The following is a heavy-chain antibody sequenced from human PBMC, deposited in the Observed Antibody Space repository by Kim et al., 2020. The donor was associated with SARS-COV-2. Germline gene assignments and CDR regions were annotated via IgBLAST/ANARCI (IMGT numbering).Heavy chain of an antibody. CDR2: FDPEDGET. J-gene: IGHJ6*02. Sequence: ASVKVSCKVSGYTLTELSMHWVRQAPGKGLEWMGGFDPEDGETIYAQKFQGRVTMTEDTSTDTAYMELSSLRSEDTAVYYCATDPQFLNWGGMDVWGQGTTVTVSS. CDR1: GYTLTELS. CDR3: ATDPQFLNWGGMDV. D-gene: IGHD3-16*01. V-gene: IGHV1-24*01.